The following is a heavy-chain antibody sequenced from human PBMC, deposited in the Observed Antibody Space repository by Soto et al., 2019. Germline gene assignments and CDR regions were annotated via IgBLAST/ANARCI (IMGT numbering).Heavy chain of an antibody. CDR3: AKGSRMWTPDY. J-gene: IGHJ4*02. CDR2: IATGNGNT. CDR1: GYTFTDYA. D-gene: IGHD2-21*01. Sequence: QVQLVQSGAEVKKPGASVKVSCKAYGYTFTDYAIQWVRQVPGQRLEWMGWIATGNGNTKYSQNFQGRVTITRDTSAPTAYMELSSLRSEDTAVYYCAKGSRMWTPDYWGQGTLVTVSS. V-gene: IGHV1-3*04.